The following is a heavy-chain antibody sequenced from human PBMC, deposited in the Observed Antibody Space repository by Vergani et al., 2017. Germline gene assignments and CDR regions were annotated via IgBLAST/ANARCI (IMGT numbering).Heavy chain of an antibody. CDR1: GFTFNHYA. J-gene: IGHJ6*02. D-gene: IGHD5-12*01. Sequence: EVQLLESGGDLVQPGGSLRLSCAASGFTFNHYAMNWVRQAPGKGLEWVSGISGSGGSTYYAGSVKGRFTISRDSSKNTLYLQMNSLSAGDTAVYYCAKANPGNSGYDYLYSYPAMDAWAQGTTVPVSS. CDR2: ISGSGGST. CDR3: AKANPGNSGYDYLYSYPAMDA. V-gene: IGHV3-23*01.